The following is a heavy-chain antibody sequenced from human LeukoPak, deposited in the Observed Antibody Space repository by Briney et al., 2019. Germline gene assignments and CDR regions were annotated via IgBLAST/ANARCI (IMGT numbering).Heavy chain of an antibody. CDR3: ARGPAGYCSGGSCFFFDY. CDR2: INHSGST. CDR1: GGSISSYY. V-gene: IGHV4-34*01. J-gene: IGHJ4*02. Sequence: SETLSLTCTVSGGSISSYYWSWIRQPPGKGLEWIGEINHSGSTNYNPSLKSRVTISVDTSKNQFSLKLSSVTAADTAVYYCARGPAGYCSGGSCFFFDYWGQGTLVTVSS. D-gene: IGHD2-15*01.